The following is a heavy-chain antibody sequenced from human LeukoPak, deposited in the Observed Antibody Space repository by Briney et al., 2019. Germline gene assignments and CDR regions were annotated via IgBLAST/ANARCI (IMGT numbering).Heavy chain of an antibody. CDR3: TKDVQVGPTRGFFHF. CDR2: ISATGFTT. CDR1: GFTFSSHT. D-gene: IGHD1-26*01. Sequence: GGSLRLSCAASGFTFSSHTMSWVRQAPGKGLEWISVISATGFTTYHTDSVKGRFTISRDNSKNMLYLQVDGLRAEDTAIYFCTKDVQVGPTRGFFHFWGQGTLVTVSS. V-gene: IGHV3-23*01. J-gene: IGHJ4*03.